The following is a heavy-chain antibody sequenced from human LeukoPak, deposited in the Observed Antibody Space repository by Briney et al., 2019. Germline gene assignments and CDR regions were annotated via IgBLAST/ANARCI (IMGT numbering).Heavy chain of an antibody. CDR2: IRYDGSNT. CDR1: GFNFSNYG. J-gene: IGHJ4*02. CDR3: GRDLRYRSSSHSWDY. D-gene: IGHD6-13*01. V-gene: IGHV3-30*02. Sequence: GGSLRLSCAVSGFNFSNYGMHWVRQAPGRGLEWVTFIRYDGSNTYNADSVKGRFSIFRDNSKNTLYLQMNGLRTEDTAVYFCGRDLRYRSSSHSWDYWGQGSLVIVSS.